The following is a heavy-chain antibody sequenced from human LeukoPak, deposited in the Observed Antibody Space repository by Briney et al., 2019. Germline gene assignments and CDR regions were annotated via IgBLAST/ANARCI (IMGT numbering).Heavy chain of an antibody. CDR2: IYSGGST. CDR3: ARDLRMITFGGVIAQGDY. J-gene: IGHJ4*02. Sequence: PGGSLRLSCAASGFTVSSNYMSWVRQAPGKGLEWVSVIYSGGSTYYADSVKGRFTISRDNPKNTLYLQMNSLRAEDTAVYYCARDLRMITFGGVIAQGDYWGQGTLVTVFS. V-gene: IGHV3-66*02. CDR1: GFTVSSNY. D-gene: IGHD3-16*02.